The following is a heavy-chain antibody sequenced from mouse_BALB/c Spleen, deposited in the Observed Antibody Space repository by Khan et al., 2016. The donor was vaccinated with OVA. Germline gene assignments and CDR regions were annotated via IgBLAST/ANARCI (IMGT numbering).Heavy chain of an antibody. CDR1: GYTFTNYW. Sequence: QVQLQQPGPELVRPGASVKLSCKASGYTFTNYWINWVKQRPGQGLEWIGNIYPSDSYTNYHQKFKDKATLTVDKSSSTASMQLSSPPSEDSAVYVCGRGGVYGSSFAYWGQGTLVTVSA. V-gene: IGHV1-69*02. D-gene: IGHD1-1*02. CDR2: IYPSDSYT. CDR3: GRGGVYGSSFAY. J-gene: IGHJ3*01.